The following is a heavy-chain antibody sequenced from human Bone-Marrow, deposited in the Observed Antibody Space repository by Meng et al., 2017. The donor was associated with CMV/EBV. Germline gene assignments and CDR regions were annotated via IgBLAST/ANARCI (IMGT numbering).Heavy chain of an antibody. CDR1: GGPISSSSYY. V-gene: IGHV4-39*07. J-gene: IGHJ4*02. D-gene: IGHD6-13*01. CDR2: IYYSGST. CDR3: ARNIAAADFDY. Sequence: LRLSCTVPGGPISSSSYYWGWIRQPPGKGLEWIGSIYYSGSTYYNPSLKSQVTISVDTSKNKFSLKLSSVTAADTAVYYCARNIAAADFDYWGQGTLVTVSS.